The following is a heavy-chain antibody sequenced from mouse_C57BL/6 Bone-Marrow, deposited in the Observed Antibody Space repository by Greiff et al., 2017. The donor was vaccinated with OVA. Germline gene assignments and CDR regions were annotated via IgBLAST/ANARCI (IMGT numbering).Heavy chain of an antibody. CDR2: INPNNGGT. D-gene: IGHD2-5*01. J-gene: IGHJ4*01. CDR1: GYTFTDYY. Sequence: EVQLQQSGPELVKPGASVKISCKASGYTFTDYYMNWVKQSHGKSLEWIGDINPNNGGTSYNQKFKGKATLTVDKSSSTAYMELRSLTSEDSAVYYCARSGSNYTGAMDYWGQGTSVTVSS. V-gene: IGHV1-26*01. CDR3: ARSGSNYTGAMDY.